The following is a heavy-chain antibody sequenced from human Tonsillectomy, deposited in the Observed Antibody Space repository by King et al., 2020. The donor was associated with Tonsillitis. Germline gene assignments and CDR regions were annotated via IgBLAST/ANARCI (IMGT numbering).Heavy chain of an antibody. CDR2: ISSGGTTW. Sequence: VQLVESGGGLVKPGGSLRLSCAASGFTFSDYYMTWIRQPPGKGLEWLGYISSGGTTWYYADSVKGRFTISRDNAKNSLYLQMNSLRAGDTAVYYCARDPPHGSGSRYWGYWGQGTLVTVSS. J-gene: IGHJ4*02. D-gene: IGHD3-10*01. CDR1: GFTFSDYY. CDR3: ARDPPHGSGSRYWGY. V-gene: IGHV3-11*01.